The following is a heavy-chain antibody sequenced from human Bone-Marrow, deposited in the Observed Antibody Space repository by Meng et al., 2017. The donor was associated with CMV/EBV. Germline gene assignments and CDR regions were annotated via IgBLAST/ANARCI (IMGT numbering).Heavy chain of an antibody. J-gene: IGHJ6*02. Sequence: GGSLRLSCAASGFTFSSYAMSWVRQAPGKGLEWVSVIYSGGSTYYADSVKGRFTISRDNAKNSLYLQMNSLRAEDTAVYYCAKGHPYYYYGMDVWGQGTTVTVSS. CDR3: AKGHPYYYYGMDV. V-gene: IGHV3-23*03. CDR1: GFTFSSYA. CDR2: IYSGGST.